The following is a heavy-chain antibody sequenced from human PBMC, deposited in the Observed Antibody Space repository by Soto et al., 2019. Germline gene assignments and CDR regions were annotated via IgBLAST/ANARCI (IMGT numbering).Heavy chain of an antibody. CDR1: GGSISSSNW. D-gene: IGHD2-8*02. J-gene: IGHJ4*02. Sequence: SETLSLTCTVSGGSISSSNWWSWVRQPPGKGLEWIGEIYHSGSTNYNPSLKSRVTISVDKSNNQFSLKLNSVTAADTAVYYCARDKITGLFDYWGQGTLVTVSS. CDR3: ARDKITGLFDY. V-gene: IGHV4-4*02. CDR2: IYHSGST.